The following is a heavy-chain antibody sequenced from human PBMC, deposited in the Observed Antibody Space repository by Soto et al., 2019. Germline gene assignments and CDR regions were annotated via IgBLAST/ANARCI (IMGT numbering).Heavy chain of an antibody. D-gene: IGHD3-3*01. CDR2: ISGSGGST. Sequence: PGGSMRLSCAASGFTFNSYAMSWVRKDPGKGLEWVSAISGSGGSTYYADSVKGRFTISRDNSKNTLYLQMNSLRAEDTAVYYCAKGSYDFWSGTYYYYGMDVWGQGTTVTVSS. CDR1: GFTFNSYA. CDR3: AKGSYDFWSGTYYYYGMDV. V-gene: IGHV3-23*01. J-gene: IGHJ6*02.